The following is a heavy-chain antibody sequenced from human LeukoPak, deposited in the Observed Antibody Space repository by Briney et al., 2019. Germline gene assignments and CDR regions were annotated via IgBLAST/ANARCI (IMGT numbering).Heavy chain of an antibody. V-gene: IGHV1-2*02. CDR3: AIDYYDSSGYYDSDSFDL. CDR2: INPNSGGT. D-gene: IGHD3-22*01. CDR1: GYSLTGYY. Sequence: ASVKVSCKASGYSLTGYYLHWVRQAPGKGLEWMGWINPNSGGTNYAQNFQGRVTMTRDTSITTAYMELSRLRPDDTAVYYCAIDYYDSSGYYDSDSFDLWGQGTMVTVSA. J-gene: IGHJ3*01.